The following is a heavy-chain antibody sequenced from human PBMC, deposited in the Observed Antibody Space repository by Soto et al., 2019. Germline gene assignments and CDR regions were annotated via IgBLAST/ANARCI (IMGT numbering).Heavy chain of an antibody. V-gene: IGHV3-66*01. Sequence: GGSLRLSCAASGFSVTSNYMSWVRQAPGKGLEWVSNIYFAGTTHYADSVKGRFTISRDNSRNTLYLQMNSLRAEDTAVYYCARDTGYYASGNYSYYHYMDVWGKGITVTVSS. CDR1: GFSVTSNY. CDR3: ARDTGYYASGNYSYYHYMDV. J-gene: IGHJ6*03. D-gene: IGHD3-10*01. CDR2: IYFAGTT.